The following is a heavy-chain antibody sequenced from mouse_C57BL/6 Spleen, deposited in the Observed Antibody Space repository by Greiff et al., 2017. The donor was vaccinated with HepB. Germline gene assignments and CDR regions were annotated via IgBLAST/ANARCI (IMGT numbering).Heavy chain of an antibody. D-gene: IGHD1-1*01. CDR1: GYSFTDYN. J-gene: IGHJ3*01. Sequence: VHVKQSGPELVKPGASVKISCKASGYSFTDYNMNWVKQSNGKSLEWIGVINPNYGTTSYNQKFKGKATLTVDQSSSTAYMQINSLTSEDSAVYYCARGGYYGSSWFAYWGQGTLVTVSA. V-gene: IGHV1-39*01. CDR3: ARGGYYGSSWFAY. CDR2: INPNYGTT.